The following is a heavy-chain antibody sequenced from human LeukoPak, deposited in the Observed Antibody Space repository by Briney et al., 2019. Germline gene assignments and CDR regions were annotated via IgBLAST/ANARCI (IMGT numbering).Heavy chain of an antibody. Sequence: GGSLRLSCAASGFTFTNYWMHWVRQAPGKGLVWVSHINTDGSSTNYADSVKGRFTISRDNAKNTLYLQMSSLRAEDTAVYYCARDPGAYFDYWGQGTLVTVSS. D-gene: IGHD3-16*01. CDR1: GFTFTNYW. CDR3: ARDPGAYFDY. V-gene: IGHV3-74*01. CDR2: INTDGSST. J-gene: IGHJ4*02.